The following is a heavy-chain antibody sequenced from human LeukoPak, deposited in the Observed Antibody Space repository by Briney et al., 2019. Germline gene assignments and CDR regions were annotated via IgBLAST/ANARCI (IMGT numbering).Heavy chain of an antibody. V-gene: IGHV3-23*01. Sequence: GGSLRLSCAASGFTFSSYAMSWVRQAPGKGLEWVSAISGSGGSTYYADSVKGRFTISRDNSKNTLHLQMNSLRAEDTAVYYCARDSQLWLLGDDYWGQGTLVTVSS. CDR3: ARDSQLWLLGDDY. CDR2: ISGSGGST. D-gene: IGHD5-18*01. J-gene: IGHJ4*02. CDR1: GFTFSSYA.